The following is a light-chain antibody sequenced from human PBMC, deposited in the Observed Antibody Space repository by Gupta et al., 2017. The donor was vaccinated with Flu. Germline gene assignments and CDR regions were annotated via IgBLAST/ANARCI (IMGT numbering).Light chain of an antibody. J-gene: IGLJ2*01. CDR3: QSYGSSNQVV. V-gene: IGLV6-57*01. CDR2: EDN. Sequence: NFMLTQPHSVSESPGKTVTISCTRSSGSIASNYVQWYQQRPGSSPTTVIYEDNQRPSGVPDRCSCSIDSSSNSASLTISGLETEDEADYYCQSYGSSNQVVFGGGTKLTVL. CDR1: SGSIASNY.